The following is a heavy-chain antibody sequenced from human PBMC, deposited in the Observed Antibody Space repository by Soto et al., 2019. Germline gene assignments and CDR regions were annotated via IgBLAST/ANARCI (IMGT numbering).Heavy chain of an antibody. V-gene: IGHV3-53*04. CDR1: GFTFSSYA. Sequence: GGSLRLSCAASGFTFSSYAMSWVRQAPGKGLEWVSVIFPGGGTYSADSVKGRFAISRHTSKNTLYLQMNSLTAEDTAVYYCAREKRPLPNSIAVAGTPLAPSYYYYGMAVWGQGTTVTVSS. CDR2: IFPGGGT. J-gene: IGHJ6*02. CDR3: AREKRPLPNSIAVAGTPLAPSYYYYGMAV. D-gene: IGHD6-19*01.